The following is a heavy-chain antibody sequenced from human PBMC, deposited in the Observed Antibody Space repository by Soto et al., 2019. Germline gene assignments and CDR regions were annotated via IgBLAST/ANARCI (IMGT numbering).Heavy chain of an antibody. CDR1: GGTFSSYT. J-gene: IGHJ5*02. CDR3: ARGIVAHESYSYGLNWFDP. D-gene: IGHD5-18*01. CDR2: IIPILGIA. V-gene: IGHV1-69*02. Sequence: QVQLVQSGAEVKKPGSSVKVSCKASGGTFSSYTISWVRQAPGQGLEWMGRIIPILGIANYAQKFQGRVTITADKSTSTAYMELSSLRSEDTAVYYCARGIVAHESYSYGLNWFDPWGQGTLVTVSS.